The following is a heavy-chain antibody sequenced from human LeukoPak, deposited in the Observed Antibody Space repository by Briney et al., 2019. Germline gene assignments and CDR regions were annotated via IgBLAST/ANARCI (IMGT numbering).Heavy chain of an antibody. D-gene: IGHD6-19*01. Sequence: PGGSLRLSCAASGFTYRSHWMSWVRQAPGKGLEWVGNIKEDGSQKYYAGSVKGRFTISRDNAKNSLYLQMNSLRVEDTAVYYCARDGGWGWDYWGQGTLVTVSS. CDR3: ARDGGWGWDY. V-gene: IGHV3-7*01. CDR1: GFTYRSHW. CDR2: IKEDGSQK. J-gene: IGHJ4*02.